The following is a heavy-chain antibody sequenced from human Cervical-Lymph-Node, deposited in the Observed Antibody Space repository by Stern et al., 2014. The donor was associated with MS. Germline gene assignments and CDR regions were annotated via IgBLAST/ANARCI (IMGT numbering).Heavy chain of an antibody. CDR1: GFNFSSDA. J-gene: IGHJ6*02. CDR2: ISYDGSRA. CDR3: ARDLLWFGEFDWGAMDV. Sequence: VQLVESGGGVVQPGRSLRLSCAATGFNFSSDAMKWVRQAPGKGLEWVAVISYDGSRAYYAEAGKGCFLISRDNSKKTLFLQMNSLRPEDTADYYCARDLLWFGEFDWGAMDVWGHGTTVTVSS. D-gene: IGHD3-10*01. V-gene: IGHV3-30-3*01.